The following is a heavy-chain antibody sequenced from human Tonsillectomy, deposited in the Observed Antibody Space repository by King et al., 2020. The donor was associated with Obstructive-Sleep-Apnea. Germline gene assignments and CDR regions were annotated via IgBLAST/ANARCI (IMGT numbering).Heavy chain of an antibody. CDR1: GGSISSYY. Sequence: QLQESGPGLVKPSETLSLTCTVSGGSISSYYWSWIRQPPGKGLEWIGYIYYSGSTNYKPSLKSRVTISVDTSKNQFSLTLSSVTAADTAVYYCARTVVTDYYYYYYGMDVWGQGTTVTVSS. CDR2: IYYSGST. J-gene: IGHJ6*02. D-gene: IGHD4-23*01. V-gene: IGHV4-59*08. CDR3: ARTVVTDYYYYYYGMDV.